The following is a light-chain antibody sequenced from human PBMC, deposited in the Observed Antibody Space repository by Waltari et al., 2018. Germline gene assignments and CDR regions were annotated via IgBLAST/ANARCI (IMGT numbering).Light chain of an antibody. CDR2: TAS. CDR1: QDISSW. V-gene: IGKV1-12*01. Sequence: DIQMTQYPASVSASVGDRVTITCRASQDISSWLAWYQQKPGKAPKLLIYTASSLQSGVPSRFSGSGSGTAFTLTITSLQPEDFATYYCQQVDSFPLTFGGGTKVDIK. J-gene: IGKJ4*01. CDR3: QQVDSFPLT.